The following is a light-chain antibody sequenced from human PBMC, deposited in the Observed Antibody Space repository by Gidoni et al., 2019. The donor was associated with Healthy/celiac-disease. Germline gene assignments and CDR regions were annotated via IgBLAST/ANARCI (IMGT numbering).Light chain of an antibody. J-gene: IGLJ1*01. V-gene: IGLV2-8*01. CDR3: SSYAGSNNLGV. Sequence: QSALTQPPSASGPPGQSVTISCTGTSSDIGAYNYVSWFQHHPGKAPKVMIYEFDKRPSGVPDRFSGSKSGNTASLTVSGLQPEDEADYCCSSYAGSNNLGVFGTGTTVTVL. CDR1: SSDIGAYNY. CDR2: EFD.